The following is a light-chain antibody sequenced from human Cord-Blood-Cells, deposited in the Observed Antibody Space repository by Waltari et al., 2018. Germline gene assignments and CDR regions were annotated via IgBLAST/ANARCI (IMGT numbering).Light chain of an antibody. V-gene: IGKV1-39*01. CDR3: QQSYSTPYT. Sequence: ILMTPSSSSLFASSGGSITTTCRISQSISSYLDWYQQKPGKAPKLLLYAASSLQSGVPSRFSGSGSGTDFTLTISSLQPEDFATYYCQQSYSTPYTFGQGTKLEIK. CDR1: QSISSY. CDR2: AAS. J-gene: IGKJ2*01.